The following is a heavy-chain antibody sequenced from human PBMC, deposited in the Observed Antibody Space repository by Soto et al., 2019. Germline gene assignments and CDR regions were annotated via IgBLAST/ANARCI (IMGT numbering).Heavy chain of an antibody. CDR2: INSDGSST. Sequence: GGSLRLSCAASGFTFRSYWRYWVRQAPGEGLVCVSRINSDGSSTNYADSVKGRFTISRDNAKNTLYLHMNSLRVEDTAVYYCATRAPGSIDTWGPGTPLTVSS. J-gene: IGHJ1*01. CDR3: ATRAPGSIDT. V-gene: IGHV3-74*01. D-gene: IGHD1-1*01. CDR1: GFTFRSYW.